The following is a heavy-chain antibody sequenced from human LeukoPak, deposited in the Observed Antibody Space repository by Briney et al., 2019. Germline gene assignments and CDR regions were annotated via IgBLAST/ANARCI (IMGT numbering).Heavy chain of an antibody. CDR3: AGEPPYYASENFIDAFDI. J-gene: IGHJ3*02. D-gene: IGHD3-10*01. CDR1: GGSISSSSYY. CDR2: IYTSGST. V-gene: IGHV4-39*07. Sequence: SETLSLTCTVSGGSISSSSYYWGWIRQPPGKGLEWLGRIYTSGSTDYNPSLRSRVTMSVDTSKNQFSLKVRSVTAADTAVYYCAGEPPYYASENFIDAFDIWGQGTKVTVSS.